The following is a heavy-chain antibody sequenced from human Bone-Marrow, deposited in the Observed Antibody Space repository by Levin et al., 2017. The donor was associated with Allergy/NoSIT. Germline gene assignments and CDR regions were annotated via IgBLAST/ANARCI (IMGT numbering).Heavy chain of an antibody. V-gene: IGHV3-48*01. J-gene: IGHJ4*02. D-gene: IGHD3-9*01. Sequence: VASVKVSCAASGFTFSSYSMNWVRQAPGKGLEWVSYISSSSSTIYYADSVKGRFTISRDNAKNSLYLQMNSLRAEDTAVYYCARDAEIRYFDWLLNWGQGTLVTVSS. CDR3: ARDAEIRYFDWLLN. CDR2: ISSSSSTI. CDR1: GFTFSSYS.